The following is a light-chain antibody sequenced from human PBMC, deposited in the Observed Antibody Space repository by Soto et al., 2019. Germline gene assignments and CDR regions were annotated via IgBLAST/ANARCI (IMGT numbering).Light chain of an antibody. J-gene: IGKJ2*01. CDR3: QQYNNWPLYT. Sequence: EIVMTQSPATLSVSTGERATLSCRASQSVSSNLAGYQQKTGQAPRLLIYGASTRATGIPARFSGRGSGTEFTLTIRSRQAEDFAGYYCQQYNNWPLYTFGQGTKLEIK. CDR1: QSVSSN. V-gene: IGKV3-15*01. CDR2: GAS.